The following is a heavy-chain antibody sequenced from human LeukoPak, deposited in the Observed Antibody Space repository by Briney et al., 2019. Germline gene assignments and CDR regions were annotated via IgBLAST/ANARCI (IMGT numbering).Heavy chain of an antibody. V-gene: IGHV1-69*01. J-gene: IGHJ4*02. Sequence: SVTVSCKASGGTFSSYAISWVRQAPGQGLEWMGGIITNYGTTNYAQKYQGRVTITADESTTTVYMELSSLRSEDTAVYYCARPRTYYDFWRGYPPFDYWGQGTLVTVSS. CDR2: IITNYGTT. D-gene: IGHD3-3*01. CDR3: ARPRTYYDFWRGYPPFDY. CDR1: GGTFSSYA.